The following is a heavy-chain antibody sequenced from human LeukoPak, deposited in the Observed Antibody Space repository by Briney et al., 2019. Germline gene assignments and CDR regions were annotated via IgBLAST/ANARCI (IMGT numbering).Heavy chain of an antibody. D-gene: IGHD1-14*01. CDR2: INPNSGGT. V-gene: IGHV1-2*02. CDR3: AREVWGPEY. J-gene: IGHJ4*02. Sequence: ASVKVSCKASGYTFTDYYLHWVRQAPGQGVEWMGWINPNSGGTNSAQKFQGRVTMTRDTSISTAYMELTGLRSDDTAVYYCAREVWGPEYWGQGTLVTVSS. CDR1: GYTFTDYY.